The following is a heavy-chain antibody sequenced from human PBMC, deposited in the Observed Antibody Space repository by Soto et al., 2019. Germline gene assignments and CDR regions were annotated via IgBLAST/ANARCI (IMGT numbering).Heavy chain of an antibody. CDR3: VGGQYYFDY. Sequence: QVQLVESGGGVVQPGRSLRLSCAASGFPFTTYGMHWVREGPGKGLEWVAVISYDGSNKYYADSVKGRFTISRDNSKNTLYLQMNSLRPDDMALYYCVGGQYYFDYRGQGTLVTVSS. V-gene: IGHV3-30*03. D-gene: IGHD3-10*01. CDR1: GFPFTTYG. J-gene: IGHJ4*02. CDR2: ISYDGSNK.